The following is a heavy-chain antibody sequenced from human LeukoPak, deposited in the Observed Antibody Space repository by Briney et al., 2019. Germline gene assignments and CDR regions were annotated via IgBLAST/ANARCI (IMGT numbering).Heavy chain of an antibody. CDR1: GGSISSSSYY. CDR3: ARGRWELLYGY. CDR2: IYYSGST. D-gene: IGHD1-26*01. V-gene: IGHV4-39*07. J-gene: IGHJ4*02. Sequence: SETLSLTCTVSGGSISSSSYYWGWIRQPPGKGLEWIGSIYYSGSTYYNPSLKSRVTISVDTSKNQFSLKLSSVTAADTAVYYCARGRWELLYGYWGQGTLVTVSS.